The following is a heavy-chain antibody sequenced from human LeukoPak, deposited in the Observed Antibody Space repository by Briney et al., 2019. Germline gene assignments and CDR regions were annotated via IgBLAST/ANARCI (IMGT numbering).Heavy chain of an antibody. CDR3: ARDRYGDYLFDY. D-gene: IGHD4-17*01. CDR1: GFTFSSYW. J-gene: IGHJ4*02. CDR2: ISSSGSTI. Sequence: GGSLRLSCAASGFTFSSYWMSWVRQAPGKGLEWVSYISSSGSTIYYADSVKGRFTISRDNAKNSLYLQMNSLRDEDTAVYYCARDRYGDYLFDYWGQGTLVTVSS. V-gene: IGHV3-48*02.